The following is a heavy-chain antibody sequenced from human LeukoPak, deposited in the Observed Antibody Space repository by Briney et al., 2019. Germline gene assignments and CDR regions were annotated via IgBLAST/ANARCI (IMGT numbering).Heavy chain of an antibody. J-gene: IGHJ3*02. CDR1: GYTFTGYN. CDR2: INPNSGGT. CDR3: ARVRVWGYCSGGSCYPKKYDAFDI. D-gene: IGHD2-15*01. V-gene: IGHV1-2*02. Sequence: ASVKVSCKASGYTFTGYNMHWVRQAPGQGLEWMGWINPNSGGTNYAQKFQGRVTMTRDTSISTAYMELSRLRSDDTAVYYCARVRVWGYCSGGSCYPKKYDAFDIWGQGTMVTVSS.